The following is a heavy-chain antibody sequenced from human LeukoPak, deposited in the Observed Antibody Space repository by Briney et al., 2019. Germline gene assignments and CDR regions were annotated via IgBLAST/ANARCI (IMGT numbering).Heavy chain of an antibody. V-gene: IGHV4-59*01. CDR3: ARERYQEIMPDMTPVGHWFDP. CDR1: GGSISSYY. J-gene: IGHJ5*02. CDR2: IYYSGST. Sequence: SETLSLTCTVSGGSISSYYWSWIRQPPGKGLEWIGYIYYSGSTNYNPSLKSRVTISVDTSKNQFSLKLSSVTAADTAVYYCARERYQEIMPDMTPVGHWFDPWGQGTLVTVSS. D-gene: IGHD2-2*01.